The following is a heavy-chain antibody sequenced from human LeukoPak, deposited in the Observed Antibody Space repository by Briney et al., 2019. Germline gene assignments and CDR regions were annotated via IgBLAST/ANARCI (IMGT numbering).Heavy chain of an antibody. Sequence: PSETLSLTCAVSAGSVSSGDYYWTWIRQPPGKGLEWIGYIYNSENTYYNPSHKSRVTISIDTSKNQFSLNLNSVTAADTAVYYCAREMFYYGSGSHFAYWYFDLWGRGTPVTVSS. CDR1: AGSVSSGDYY. V-gene: IGHV4-30-4*01. CDR2: IYNSENT. D-gene: IGHD3-10*01. CDR3: AREMFYYGSGSHFAYWYFDL. J-gene: IGHJ2*01.